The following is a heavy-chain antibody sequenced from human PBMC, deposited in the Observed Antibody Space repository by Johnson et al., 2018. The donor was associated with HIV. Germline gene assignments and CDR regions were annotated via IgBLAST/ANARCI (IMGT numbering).Heavy chain of an antibody. Sequence: QMLLVESGGGVVQSGRSLRLSCAASGFTFSSYGMHWVRQAPGKGLEWVAFISYDGSNKYYADSVKGRFTISRDNSKNTLYLQMNSLRAEDTAVYYCAKDDRELDAFDIWGQGTMVTVSS. CDR1: GFTFSSYG. V-gene: IGHV3-30*18. CDR2: ISYDGSNK. D-gene: IGHD1-26*01. CDR3: AKDDRELDAFDI. J-gene: IGHJ3*02.